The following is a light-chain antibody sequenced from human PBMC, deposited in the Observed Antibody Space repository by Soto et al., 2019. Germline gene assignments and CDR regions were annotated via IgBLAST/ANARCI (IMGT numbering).Light chain of an antibody. CDR3: HQYGTSPWT. CDR1: QSVNSNY. V-gene: IGKV3-20*01. Sequence: EIVLTQFPGTLSLSAGERATLSCRASQSVNSNYLAWFQQKPGQAPRLLIYGASSRATGIPDRFGGSGSGTDFTLTISRVEPEDFAVYYCHQYGTSPWTFGPGTKLELK. CDR2: GAS. J-gene: IGKJ1*01.